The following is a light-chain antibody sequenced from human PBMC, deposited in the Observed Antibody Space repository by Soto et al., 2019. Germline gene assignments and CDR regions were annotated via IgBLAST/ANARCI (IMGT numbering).Light chain of an antibody. V-gene: IGLV2-14*03. CDR3: SSYSTTNILV. CDR2: DVN. CDR1: SSDVGAYEH. Sequence: QSDLTQPASVSGSPGQSVTSSCTGASSDVGAYEHVSWYQQHPGRAPKLILYDVNNRPSGVSNHFSGSKSGNTASLVISGLQANDEADYYCSSYSTTNILVFGSGTKVTVL. J-gene: IGLJ1*01.